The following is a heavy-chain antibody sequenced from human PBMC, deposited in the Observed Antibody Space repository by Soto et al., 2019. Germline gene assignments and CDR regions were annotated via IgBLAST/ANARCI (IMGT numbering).Heavy chain of an antibody. V-gene: IGHV3-7*01. D-gene: IGHD1-26*01. CDR3: ARELIVGPAEYFQH. CDR1: VFTFISYW. Sequence: PGWSLRLSCAFSVFTFISYWMSWVRQTPGKGLEWVANINQDGSEKYYVDSVKGRFTISRDNAKNSLYLQMNSLRAEDTAVYYCARELIVGPAEYFQHWGQGTLVTVS. CDR2: INQDGSEK. J-gene: IGHJ1*01.